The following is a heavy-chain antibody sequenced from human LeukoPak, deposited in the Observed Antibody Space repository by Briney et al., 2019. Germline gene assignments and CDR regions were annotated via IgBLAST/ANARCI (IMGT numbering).Heavy chain of an antibody. Sequence: GGSLRLSCAASGFTFSTYAMSWVRQAPGKGLEWVSGISGSSSHTEDADSVKGRFTISRDNSKNTLFLQTNNLRVEDTALYYCTKEYDKTNRSPQWGFDSWGQGTLVTVSS. CDR3: TKEYDKTNRSPQWGFDS. CDR2: ISGSSSHT. J-gene: IGHJ4*02. D-gene: IGHD6-19*01. CDR1: GFTFSTYA. V-gene: IGHV3-23*01.